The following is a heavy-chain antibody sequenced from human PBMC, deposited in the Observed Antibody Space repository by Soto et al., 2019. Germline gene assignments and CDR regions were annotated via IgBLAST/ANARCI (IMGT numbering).Heavy chain of an antibody. CDR1: GFTFSNAW. Sequence: GGSLRLSCAASGFTFSNAWMSWVRQAPGKGLEWVGRIKSKTDGGATDYAAPVKGRFTISRDDSKNTLYLQMNSLKTEDTAVYYCTTGGDYVISRYYGMDVWGQGTTVTVS. J-gene: IGHJ6*02. CDR2: IKSKTDGGAT. V-gene: IGHV3-15*01. CDR3: TTGGDYVISRYYGMDV. D-gene: IGHD3-16*02.